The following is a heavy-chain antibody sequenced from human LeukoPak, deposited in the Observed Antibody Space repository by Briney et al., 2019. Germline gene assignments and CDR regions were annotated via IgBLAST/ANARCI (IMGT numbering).Heavy chain of an antibody. D-gene: IGHD3-22*01. V-gene: IGHV1-2*02. J-gene: IGHJ3*01. Sequence: ASVNVSCKSSGYTFTDYYMHWVRQAPGQGLEWMGGSNPNSGGTKYAQKFEGRVIRTWDTSISTAYKERSRRRSDDTAAYYCARYYYDTSSVFDVWGQGTRVTVSS. CDR1: GYTFTDYY. CDR3: ARYYYDTSSVFDV. CDR2: SNPNSGGT.